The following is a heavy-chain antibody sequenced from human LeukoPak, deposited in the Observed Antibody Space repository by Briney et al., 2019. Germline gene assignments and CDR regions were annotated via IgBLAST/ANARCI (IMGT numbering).Heavy chain of an antibody. J-gene: IGHJ4*02. D-gene: IGHD5-12*01. CDR2: IWYDGSNK. Sequence: GGSLRLSCAASGFTFSNYGMHWVRQAPGKGLEWVAVIWYDGSNKYYADSVKGRFTISRDNSKNTLYLQMNSLRVEDTAVYYCARDLEYSEGAGGQGTLVTVSS. CDR3: ARDLEYSEGA. V-gene: IGHV3-33*01. CDR1: GFTFSNYG.